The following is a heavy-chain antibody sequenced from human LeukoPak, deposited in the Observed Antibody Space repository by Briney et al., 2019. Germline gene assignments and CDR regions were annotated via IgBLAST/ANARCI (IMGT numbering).Heavy chain of an antibody. D-gene: IGHD6-13*01. J-gene: IGHJ4*02. CDR1: GDSIRTSNYY. CDR2: ISYSGSA. CDR3: ARGGRIHSSSWYGY. V-gene: IGHV4-31*03. Sequence: SETLSLTCTVSGDSIRTSNYYWSWIRQLPGKGLEWIGYISYSGSAYYNPSLRSGVTISLDTSENQFSLIMHSVTAADMAVYYCARGGRIHSSSWYGYWGQGTLVTVSS.